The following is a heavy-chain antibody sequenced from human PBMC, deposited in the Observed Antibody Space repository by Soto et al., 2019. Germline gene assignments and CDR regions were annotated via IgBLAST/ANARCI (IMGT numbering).Heavy chain of an antibody. V-gene: IGHV3-30*18. Sequence: QVQLVESGGGVVQPGRSLRLSCAASGFTFRTYGMHWVRQAPGKGLEWVAAISYDGIQKYYADSVKGRFTISRDSAKNTVYLEMNRLSIGDAAVYYCSKEPPGCWHWFDNWGQGTLFTVSS. CDR2: ISYDGIQK. J-gene: IGHJ4*02. D-gene: IGHD1-1*01. CDR3: SKEPPGCWHWFDN. CDR1: GFTFRTYG.